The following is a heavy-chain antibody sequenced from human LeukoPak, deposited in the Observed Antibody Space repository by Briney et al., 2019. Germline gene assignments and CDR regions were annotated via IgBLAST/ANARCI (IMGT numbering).Heavy chain of an antibody. V-gene: IGHV3-23*01. CDR2: ISGSGGST. J-gene: IGHJ6*03. Sequence: GGSLRLSCAASGFTFSSYAMSWVRQAPGKGLEWVSAISGSGGSTYYADSVKGRFTISRDNSKNTLYLQMNSLRAEDTAVYYCAKGYGSGSGLAHPGANYYIDVWGKGTTVTVSS. D-gene: IGHD3-10*01. CDR3: AKGYGSGSGLAHPGANYYIDV. CDR1: GFTFSSYA.